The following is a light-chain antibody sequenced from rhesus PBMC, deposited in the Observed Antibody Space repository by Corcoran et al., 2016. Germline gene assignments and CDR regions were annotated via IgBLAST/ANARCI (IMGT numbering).Light chain of an antibody. CDR1: QSISSW. V-gene: IGKV1-22*01. Sequence: DIQMTQSPSSLSASVGDTVTITCRASQSISSWLAWYPQKTGKAPKLLIYKASTLQSGVPSRFSGNGSGTDFTLTISSLQSEDFATYYCQQYSSSPYSFGQGTKVGIK. CDR3: QQYSSSPYS. CDR2: KAS. J-gene: IGKJ2*01.